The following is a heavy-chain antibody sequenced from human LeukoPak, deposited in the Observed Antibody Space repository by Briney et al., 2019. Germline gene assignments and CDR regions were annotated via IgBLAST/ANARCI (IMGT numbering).Heavy chain of an antibody. Sequence: SQTLSLTCAISGDSVSSNSAAWNWIRQSPSRGLEWLGRTYYRSKWYNDYAVSVKSRITINPDTSKNQFSLQLNSATPEDTAVYYCASTRSVAGPYAFDIWGQGTMVTVSS. CDR3: ASTRSVAGPYAFDI. D-gene: IGHD6-19*01. V-gene: IGHV6-1*01. CDR1: GDSVSSNSAA. J-gene: IGHJ3*02. CDR2: TYYRSKWYN.